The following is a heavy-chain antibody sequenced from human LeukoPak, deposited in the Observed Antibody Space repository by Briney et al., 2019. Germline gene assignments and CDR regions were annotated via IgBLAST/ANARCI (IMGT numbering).Heavy chain of an antibody. CDR3: ASRSSIWSGYQDTLYYFDS. V-gene: IGHV4-59*01. J-gene: IGHJ4*02. Sequence: PSETLTLTCTVSGGSISSYYWSWIRQPPGKRLEWIGHIYYSGSTNYNPSLKSRVTISVDTSKNQFSLKLSSVTAADTAVYYCASRSSIWSGYQDTLYYFDSWGQGTLVSVSS. D-gene: IGHD3-3*01. CDR1: GGSISSYY. CDR2: IYYSGST.